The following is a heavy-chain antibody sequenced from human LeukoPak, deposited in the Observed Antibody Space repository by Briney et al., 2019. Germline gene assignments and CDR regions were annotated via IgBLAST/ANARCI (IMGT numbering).Heavy chain of an antibody. Sequence: GASVKVSCKASGYTFTSYGISWVRQAPGQGLERMGWISAYNGNTNYAQKLQGRVTVTTDTSTSTAYMELRSLRSDDTAVYYCARGWVRGVIAYYYYGMDVWGKGTTVTVSS. J-gene: IGHJ6*04. CDR1: GYTFTSYG. CDR2: ISAYNGNT. V-gene: IGHV1-18*04. CDR3: ARGWVRGVIAYYYYGMDV. D-gene: IGHD3-10*01.